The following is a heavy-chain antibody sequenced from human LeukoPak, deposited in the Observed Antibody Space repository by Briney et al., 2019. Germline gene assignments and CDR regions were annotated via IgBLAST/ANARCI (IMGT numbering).Heavy chain of an antibody. J-gene: IGHJ2*01. CDR1: GFTFDDYA. CDR3: VKDMGSGGSGWYFDL. V-gene: IGHV3-9*03. Sequence: PGGSLRLSCAASGFTFDDYAMHWVRQVPGKGLEWVSRISWNSRSIGYADSVKGRFTISRDNARNSLYLQMNTLRVEDMAFYYCVKDMGSGGSGWYFDLWGRGTLVTVSS. CDR2: ISWNSRSI. D-gene: IGHD1-26*01.